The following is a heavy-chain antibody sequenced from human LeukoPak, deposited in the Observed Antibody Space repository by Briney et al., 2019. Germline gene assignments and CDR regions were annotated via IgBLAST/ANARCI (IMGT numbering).Heavy chain of an antibody. CDR2: INHSGST. V-gene: IGHV4-34*01. CDR3: ARGSRAVLRYFQH. CDR1: GGSFSGYY. J-gene: IGHJ1*01. Sequence: PSETLSLTCAVYGGSFSGYYWSWIRQPPGKGLEWIGEINHSGSTNYNPSLKSRVTISVDTSKNQFSLKLSSLTAADTAVYYCARGSRAVLRYFQHWGQGTLVTVSS. D-gene: IGHD6-6*01.